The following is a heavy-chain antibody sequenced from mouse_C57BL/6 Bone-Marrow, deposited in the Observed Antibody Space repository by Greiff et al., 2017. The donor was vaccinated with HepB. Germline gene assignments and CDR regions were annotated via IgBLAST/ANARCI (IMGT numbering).Heavy chain of an antibody. V-gene: IGHV1-81*01. CDR1: GYTFTSYG. Sequence: QVHVKQSGAELARPGASVKLSCKASGYTFTSYGISWVKQRTGQGLEWIGEIYPRSGNTYYNEKFKGKATLTADKSSSTAYMELRSLTSEDSAVYFCARYDSPYYYGSSYWYFDVWGTGTTVTVSS. D-gene: IGHD1-1*01. CDR2: IYPRSGNT. CDR3: ARYDSPYYYGSSYWYFDV. J-gene: IGHJ1*03.